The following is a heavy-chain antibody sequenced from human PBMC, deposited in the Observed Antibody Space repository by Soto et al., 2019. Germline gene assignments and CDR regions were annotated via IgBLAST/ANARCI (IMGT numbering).Heavy chain of an antibody. V-gene: IGHV4-34*01. CDR2: INHSGST. CDR3: ARSRKAVAARRGGGYYYYYMDV. J-gene: IGHJ6*03. D-gene: IGHD6-6*01. CDR1: GGSFSGYY. Sequence: SETLSLTCAVYGGSFSGYYWSLVRQPPGKGLEWIGEINHSGSTNYNPSLKSRVTISVDTSKNQFSLKLSSVTAADTAVYYCARSRKAVAARRGGGYYYYYMDVWGKGTTVTVSS.